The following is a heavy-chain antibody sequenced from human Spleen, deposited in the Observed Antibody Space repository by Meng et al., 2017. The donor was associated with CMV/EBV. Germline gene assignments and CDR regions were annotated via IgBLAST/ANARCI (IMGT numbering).Heavy chain of an antibody. Sequence: GESLKISCAASGFTFSNYAINWVRQAPGKGLEWVLALSGGGDTTYYADSVKGRFTISRDSSKKTVYLQMNSLRAEDTAVYYCAKDVFALFYSYGMDVWGQGTPVTVSS. CDR2: LSGGGDTT. CDR1: GFTFSNYA. D-gene: IGHD2-21*01. CDR3: AKDVFALFYSYGMDV. J-gene: IGHJ6*02. V-gene: IGHV3-23*01.